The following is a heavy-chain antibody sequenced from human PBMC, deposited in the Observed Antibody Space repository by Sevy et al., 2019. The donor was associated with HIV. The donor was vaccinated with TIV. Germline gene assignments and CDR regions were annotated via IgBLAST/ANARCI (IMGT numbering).Heavy chain of an antibody. Sequence: ASVKVSCKVSGYTLTQLSMHWVRQAPGKGLEWMGGFDPEDGKTIYAQKFQGRLTMTEDTSTDTAYMQLSSLRSEDTXXXXXXXXXXXXXXXXGYFDYWGQGTLVTVSS. V-gene: IGHV1-24*01. CDR3: XXXXXXXXXXXGYFDY. CDR2: FDPEDGKT. CDR1: GYTLTQLS. D-gene: IGHD2-15*01. J-gene: IGHJ4*02.